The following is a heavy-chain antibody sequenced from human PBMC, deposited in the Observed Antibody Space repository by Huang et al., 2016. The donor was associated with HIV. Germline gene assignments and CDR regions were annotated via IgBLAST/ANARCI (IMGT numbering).Heavy chain of an antibody. J-gene: IGHJ1*01. CDR3: ARTGVAVSDDPDYFQH. V-gene: IGHV4-39*02. CDR2: IYYSGTT. CDR1: GDSINSNTFY. Sequence: LQESGPGLVGPSETLSLTCAVSGDSINSNTFYWGWFLRPPGKALEWIGSIYYSGTTYYNPALKMRARIAVDASRNRMFLQLRSVTAADTGVYYWARTGVAVSDDPDYFQHWGQGALVTIS. D-gene: IGHD6-19*01.